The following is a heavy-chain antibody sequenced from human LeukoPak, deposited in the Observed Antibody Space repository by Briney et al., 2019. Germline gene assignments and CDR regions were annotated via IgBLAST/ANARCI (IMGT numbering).Heavy chain of an antibody. CDR3: ARAGRIVVVVAATNWFDP. Sequence: GGSLRLSCAASGFTFSSYWMSWVRQAPGKGLEWVANIKQDGSEKYYVDSVKGRFTISRDNAKNSLYLQMNSPRAEDTAVYYCARAGRIVVVVAATNWFDPWGQGTLVTVSS. J-gene: IGHJ5*02. CDR1: GFTFSSYW. V-gene: IGHV3-7*03. D-gene: IGHD2-15*01. CDR2: IKQDGSEK.